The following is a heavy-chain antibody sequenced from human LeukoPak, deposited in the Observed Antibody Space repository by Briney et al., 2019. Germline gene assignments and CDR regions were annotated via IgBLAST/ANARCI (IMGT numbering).Heavy chain of an antibody. CDR3: ARDFRGSFDY. D-gene: IGHD1-26*01. CDR2: INQDGSAK. Sequence: GGSLRLSCAASGFTFSRHWMNWVRQAPGNGLEWVANINQDGSAKYFVDSVKGRFTISRDNAKNSLFLQMNSLRAEDTAIYYCARDFRGSFDYWGQGTLVTVSS. CDR1: GFTFSRHW. J-gene: IGHJ4*02. V-gene: IGHV3-7*03.